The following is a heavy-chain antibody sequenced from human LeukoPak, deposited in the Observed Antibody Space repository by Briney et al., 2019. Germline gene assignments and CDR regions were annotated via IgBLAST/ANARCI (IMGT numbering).Heavy chain of an antibody. V-gene: IGHV1-69*13. CDR2: IIPIFSTA. CDR3: ARSGYVGQWLVRNYFDY. D-gene: IGHD6-19*01. J-gene: IGHJ4*02. Sequence: SVTVSCKACGGTFSSYAMSWVQQAPGQGREWMGGIIPIFSTANYAQKFQGRVTITAHESTSTAYMELSSLRSEDTAVYYCARSGYVGQWLVRNYFDYWGQGTLVTVSS. CDR1: GGTFSSYA.